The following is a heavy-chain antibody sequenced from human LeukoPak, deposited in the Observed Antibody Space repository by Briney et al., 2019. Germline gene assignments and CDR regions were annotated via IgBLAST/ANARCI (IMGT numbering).Heavy chain of an antibody. D-gene: IGHD5-18*01. CDR3: AREGQLWIRYFDY. CDR2: INPNSGGT. J-gene: IGHJ4*02. Sequence: VASVKVSCKASGYTFTGYYMHWVRQAPGQGLEWMGWINPNSGGTNYAQKFQGRVTMTRDTSISTAYMELSRLRSDDTAVYYRAREGQLWIRYFDYWGQGTLVTVSS. CDR1: GYTFTGYY. V-gene: IGHV1-2*02.